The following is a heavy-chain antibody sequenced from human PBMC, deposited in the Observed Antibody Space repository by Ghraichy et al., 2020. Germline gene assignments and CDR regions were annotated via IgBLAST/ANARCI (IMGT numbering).Heavy chain of an antibody. CDR3: ARVGSGLRFDAFDI. V-gene: IGHV4-30-2*01. Sequence: SETLSLTCAVSGGSISSGGYSWSWIRQPPGKGLEWIGYIYHSGSTYYNPSLKSRVTISVDRSKNQFSLKLSSVTAADTAVYYCARVGSGLRFDAFDIWGQGTMVTVSS. CDR1: GGSISSGGYS. D-gene: IGHD5/OR15-5a*01. CDR2: IYHSGST. J-gene: IGHJ3*02.